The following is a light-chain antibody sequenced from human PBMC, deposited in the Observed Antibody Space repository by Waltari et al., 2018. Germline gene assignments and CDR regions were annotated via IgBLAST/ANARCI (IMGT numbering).Light chain of an antibody. Sequence: QSALTQPASVSGSPGQSITISCTGTSSDVGTYNLVSWYQQHPGEAPQLLIYEATKRPSGVSNLFSASKSGNTASLTISGLQVEDEADYYCCSYATIGTLYVFGTGTKVTVL. CDR3: CSYATIGTLYV. CDR1: SSDVGTYNL. J-gene: IGLJ1*01. V-gene: IGLV2-23*01. CDR2: EAT.